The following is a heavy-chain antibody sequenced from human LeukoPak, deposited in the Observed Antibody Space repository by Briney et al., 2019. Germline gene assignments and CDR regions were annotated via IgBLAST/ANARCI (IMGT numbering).Heavy chain of an antibody. D-gene: IGHD6-6*01. J-gene: IGHJ6*02. Sequence: GGSLRLSCAASGFTFSNYEMSWVRQAPGKGLEWVAYITGTAGTIFYVDSVKGRFTISRDNAKNSLYLQMNSLRAEDTAVYYCARDSKRPYYYYGMDVWGQGTTVTVSS. CDR3: ARDSKRPYYYYGMDV. CDR1: GFTFSNYE. CDR2: ITGTAGTI. V-gene: IGHV3-48*03.